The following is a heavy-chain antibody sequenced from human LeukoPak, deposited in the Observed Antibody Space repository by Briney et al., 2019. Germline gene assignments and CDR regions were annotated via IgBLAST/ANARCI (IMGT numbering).Heavy chain of an antibody. V-gene: IGHV3-66*01. CDR3: ARDEFGSYGLWYFDL. Sequence: PGGSLRLSCAASGFTVSSNYMSWVRQAPGKGLEWVSVIYSGGSTYYADSVKGRFTISRDNSKNSLYLQMNSLRAEDTAVYYCARDEFGSYGLWYFDLWGRGTLVTVSS. CDR1: GFTVSSNY. CDR2: IYSGGST. D-gene: IGHD5-18*01. J-gene: IGHJ2*01.